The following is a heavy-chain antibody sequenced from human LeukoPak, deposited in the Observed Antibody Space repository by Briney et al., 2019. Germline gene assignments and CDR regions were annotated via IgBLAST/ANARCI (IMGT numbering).Heavy chain of an antibody. CDR1: GFTFSSYA. Sequence: GGSLRLSCAASGFTFSSYAMSWVRQAPGKGLEWVSTISDSGGDTYYADSVKGRFTISRDNSKNTLYLQMNSLRVEDTAMYYCASLIGYCSGGSCYRPWGQGTLVTVSS. CDR2: ISDSGGDT. CDR3: ASLIGYCSGGSCYRP. D-gene: IGHD2-15*01. J-gene: IGHJ5*02. V-gene: IGHV3-23*01.